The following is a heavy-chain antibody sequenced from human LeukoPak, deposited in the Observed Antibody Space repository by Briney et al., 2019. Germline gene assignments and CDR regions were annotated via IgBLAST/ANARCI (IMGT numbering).Heavy chain of an antibody. CDR3: ARDTYDFWSGYYTLYYYYYMDV. D-gene: IGHD3-3*01. CDR1: GFTFSIYG. V-gene: IGHV3-30*02. Sequence: GGSLRLSCAASGFTFSIYGMHWVRQAPGKGLEWVAFIRYDGSNKYYPDSVKGRFTISRDNSKNMLYLQMNSLRAEDTAVYYCARDTYDFWSGYYTLYYYYYMDVWGKGTTVTVSS. J-gene: IGHJ6*03. CDR2: IRYDGSNK.